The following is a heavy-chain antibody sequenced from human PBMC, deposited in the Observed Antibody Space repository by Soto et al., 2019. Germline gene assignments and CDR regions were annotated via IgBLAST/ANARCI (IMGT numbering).Heavy chain of an antibody. J-gene: IGHJ4*02. V-gene: IGHV3-30*18. CDR2: ISYDGSNK. D-gene: IGHD1-26*01. CDR3: AKDDGGSYSVGYFDY. Sequence: QPGGSLRLSCAASGFTFSSYGMHWVRQAPGKGLEWVAVISYDGSNKYYADSVKGRFTTSRDNSKNTLYLQMNSLRAEDTAVYYCAKDDGGSYSVGYFDYWGQGTLVTVSS. CDR1: GFTFSSYG.